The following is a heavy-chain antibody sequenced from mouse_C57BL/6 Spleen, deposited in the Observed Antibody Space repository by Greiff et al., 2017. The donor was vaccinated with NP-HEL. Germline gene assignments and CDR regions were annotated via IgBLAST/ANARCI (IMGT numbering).Heavy chain of an antibody. CDR3: ARQDGYDAMDY. V-gene: IGHV5-6*01. J-gene: IGHJ4*01. CDR2: ISSGGSYT. D-gene: IGHD2-3*01. Sequence: EVNVVESGGDLVKPGGSLKLSCAASGFTFSSYGMSWVRQTPDKRLEWVATISSGGSYTYYPDSVKGRFTISRDNAKNTLYLQMSSLKSEDTAMYYCARQDGYDAMDYWGQGTSVTVSS. CDR1: GFTFSSYG.